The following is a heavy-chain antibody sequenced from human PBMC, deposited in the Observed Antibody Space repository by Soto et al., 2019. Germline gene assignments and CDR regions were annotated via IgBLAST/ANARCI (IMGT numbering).Heavy chain of an antibody. CDR2: IYYSGST. CDR3: ARRRSGGYYYDSSGYYYDY. CDR1: GGSIGSYC. Sequence: SETLSLTCTVSGGSIGSYCWSWIRQPPGKGLEWIGYIYYSGSTNYNPSLKSRVTISVDTSKNQFSLKLSSVTAADTAVYYCARRRSGGYYYDSSGYYYDYWGQGTLVTVSS. V-gene: IGHV4-59*08. J-gene: IGHJ4*02. D-gene: IGHD3-22*01.